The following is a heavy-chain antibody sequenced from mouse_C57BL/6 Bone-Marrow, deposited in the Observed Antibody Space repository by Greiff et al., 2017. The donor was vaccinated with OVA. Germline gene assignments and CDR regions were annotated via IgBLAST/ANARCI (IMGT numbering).Heavy chain of an antibody. J-gene: IGHJ2*01. Sequence: QVQLKESGAELARPGASVKMSCKASGYTFTSYTMHWVKQRPGQGLEWIGYINPSSGYTKYNQKFKDKATLTADKSSSTAYMQLSSLTSEDSAVYYCARGTIYYDYDGDPLFDYWGQGTTLTVSS. CDR2: INPSSGYT. D-gene: IGHD2-4*01. CDR1: GYTFTSYT. V-gene: IGHV1-4*01. CDR3: ARGTIYYDYDGDPLFDY.